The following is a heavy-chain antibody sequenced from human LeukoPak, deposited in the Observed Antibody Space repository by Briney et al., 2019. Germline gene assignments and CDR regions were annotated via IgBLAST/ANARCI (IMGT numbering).Heavy chain of an antibody. CDR2: MYYSGST. V-gene: IGHV4-59*01. CDR1: GGSISSYY. CDR3: ASSITMVRGVPPQFDY. Sequence: SETLSLTCTVSGGSISSYYWSWIRQPPGKGLEWIGYMYYSGSTNYNPSLKSRVTISVDTSKNLFSLKLSSATAADTAVYYCASSITMVRGVPPQFDYWGQGTLDTVSS. D-gene: IGHD3-10*01. J-gene: IGHJ4*02.